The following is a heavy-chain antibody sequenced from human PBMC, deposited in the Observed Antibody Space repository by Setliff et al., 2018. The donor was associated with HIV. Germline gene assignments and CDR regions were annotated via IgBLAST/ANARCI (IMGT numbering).Heavy chain of an antibody. CDR1: GFTFSSYW. CDR3: ARDPVPGLGNYLDF. V-gene: IGHV3-74*01. J-gene: IGHJ4*02. D-gene: IGHD6-19*01. Sequence: PGGSLRLSCAASGFTFSSYWMHWVRQAPGKGLVWHSRIKSDGSITNYADSVKGRFTISRDNAKNTLYLQMDSLRAEDTALYYCARDPVPGLGNYLDFWGQGTLVTVSS. CDR2: IKSDGSIT.